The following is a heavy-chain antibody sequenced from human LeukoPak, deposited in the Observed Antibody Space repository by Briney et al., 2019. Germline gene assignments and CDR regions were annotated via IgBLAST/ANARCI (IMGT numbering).Heavy chain of an antibody. CDR2: IYYTGST. D-gene: IGHD3-16*02. CDR3: ARGYYDYVWGSYRIVAFDI. Sequence: SETLSLTCSVSGGSISSYYWSWIRQPPGKGLEWIGYIYYTGSTNYNPSLKSRVTISLDTSKNQFSLKLSSVTAADTAVYYCARGYYDYVWGSYRIVAFDICGQGTMVTVSS. CDR1: GGSISSYY. J-gene: IGHJ3*02. V-gene: IGHV4-59*01.